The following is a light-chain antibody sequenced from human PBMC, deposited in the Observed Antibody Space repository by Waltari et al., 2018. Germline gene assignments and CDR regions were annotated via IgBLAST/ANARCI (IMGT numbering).Light chain of an antibody. CDR2: EVI. J-gene: IGLJ2*01. Sequence: QSALTQPASVSGSPGQSITISCTGRSSDIGRYNVVSWYQHHPGKAPKLVIYEVINRPSGVSNRFSGSKSGNTASLTISGLQAEDEADYYCCSYAGSVVFGGGTKLTVL. CDR3: CSYAGSVV. V-gene: IGLV2-23*02. CDR1: SSDIGRYNV.